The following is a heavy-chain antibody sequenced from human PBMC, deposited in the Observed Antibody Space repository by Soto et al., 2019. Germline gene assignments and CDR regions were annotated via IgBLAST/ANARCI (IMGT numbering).Heavy chain of an antibody. CDR2: IDPIHSYT. J-gene: IGHJ6*02. D-gene: IGHD6-6*01. CDR3: ARHHKEYNSSRHGMDI. CDR1: GYSFNSYW. V-gene: IGHV5-10-1*01. Sequence: VESLKISCKGPGYSFNSYWISWVRQIPWKGLEWMGRIDPIHSYTNYSPSFQGHVTISADKSISTAYLQWSSLKASDTAMYYCARHHKEYNSSRHGMDIWGQDTLVTVSS.